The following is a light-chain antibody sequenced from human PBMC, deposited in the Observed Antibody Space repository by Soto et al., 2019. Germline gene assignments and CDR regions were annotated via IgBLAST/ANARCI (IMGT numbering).Light chain of an antibody. V-gene: IGLV3-21*02. CDR3: QVWDSSRDLHV. CDR2: ADD. J-gene: IGLJ1*01. Sequence: SYELTQPPSVSVAPGQTARIMCGGNNIESKSVHWYQQKAGQAPVLVVYADDDRPSGIPERFSGSNSGNTATLTITRVEAGDEADYFCQVWDSSRDLHVFGSGTKPTVL. CDR1: NIESKS.